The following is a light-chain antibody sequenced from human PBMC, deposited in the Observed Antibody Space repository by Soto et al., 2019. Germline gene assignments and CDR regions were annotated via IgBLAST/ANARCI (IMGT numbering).Light chain of an antibody. V-gene: IGKV2D-29*01. J-gene: IGKJ4*01. CDR3: LQSLHFPLT. CDR1: QTLLHSNGKSY. CDR2: EVS. Sequence: EIVMTQTPLSLSVTPGQSASISCRSSQTLLHSNGKSYLYWYLQKAGQAPQLLIYEVSKRFSGVPDRFSGSGAGTDFTLKISRVEAEDVGVYYCLQSLHFPLTFGGGTKVAIK.